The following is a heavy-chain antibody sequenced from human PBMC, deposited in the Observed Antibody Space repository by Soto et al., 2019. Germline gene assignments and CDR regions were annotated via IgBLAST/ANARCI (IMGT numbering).Heavy chain of an antibody. V-gene: IGHV4-39*01. J-gene: IGHJ4*02. Sequence: RLQKSGPGLVKPSETLSLPSTFSGDSISITGNYWGWVRQPPGKGLEWIGSIHYSGSTHYNPSLQSRVTISGDASKKQFSLKLRSVTAADTAVYYCASTKDETLYFDYWGQGTLVTVSS. CDR2: IHYSGST. D-gene: IGHD2-15*01. CDR1: GDSISITGNY. CDR3: ASTKDETLYFDY.